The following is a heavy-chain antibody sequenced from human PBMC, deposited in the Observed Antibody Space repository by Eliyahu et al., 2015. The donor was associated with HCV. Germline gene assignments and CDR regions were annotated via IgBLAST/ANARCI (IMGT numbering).Heavy chain of an antibody. Sequence: GKGLEWVSAISGSGGSTYYADSVKGRFTISRDNSKNTLYLQMNSLRAEDTAVYYCAKSHDYGAPRPPDYWGQGTLVTVSS. V-gene: IGHV3-23*01. J-gene: IGHJ4*02. CDR2: ISGSGGST. CDR3: AKSHDYGAPRPPDY. D-gene: IGHD4-17*01.